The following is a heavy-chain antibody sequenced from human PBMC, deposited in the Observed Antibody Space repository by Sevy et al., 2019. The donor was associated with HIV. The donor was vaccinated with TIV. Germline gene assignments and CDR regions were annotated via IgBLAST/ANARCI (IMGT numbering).Heavy chain of an antibody. V-gene: IGHV3-21*01. D-gene: IGHD6-13*01. Sequence: GGSLRLSCAASGFTFSSYSMNWVRQAPGKGLEWVSSISSSSSYIYYADSVKGRFTISRDNAKNSLYLQMNSLRDEDTAVYYCARVGIAAAGTQGGNYYYYYYMDVWGKGTTVTVSS. CDR1: GFTFSSYS. CDR3: ARVGIAAAGTQGGNYYYYYYMDV. J-gene: IGHJ6*03. CDR2: ISSSSSYI.